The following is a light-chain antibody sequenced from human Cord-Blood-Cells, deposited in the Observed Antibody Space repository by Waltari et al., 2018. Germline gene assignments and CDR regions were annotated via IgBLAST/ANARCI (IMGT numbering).Light chain of an antibody. J-gene: IGKJ2*01. CDR1: QSISSW. V-gene: IGKV1-5*03. CDR2: KAS. Sequence: DIQMTQSPSTLSASVGDRVTIPCRASQSISSWLAWYQQKPGKAPKLLIYKASSLESGVPSRFSGSGSGTEFTLTISSLQPDDFATYYCQQYNSYPGTFGQGTKLEIK. CDR3: QQYNSYPGT.